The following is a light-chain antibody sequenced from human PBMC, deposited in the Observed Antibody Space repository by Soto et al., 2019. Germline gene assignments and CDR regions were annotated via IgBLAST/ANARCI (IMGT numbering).Light chain of an antibody. CDR1: SSNIGSYYD. CDR3: QSYDNSLSHVV. CDR2: GDN. V-gene: IGLV1-40*01. Sequence: QSVLTQPPSVSGAPGQRVTIPCTGSSSNIGSYYDVHWYQQLPGTVPKLLIYGDNNRPSGVPDRFSGSKSGTSASLAITGLQXXXXXDYYCQSYDNSLSHVVFGGGTKL. J-gene: IGLJ2*01.